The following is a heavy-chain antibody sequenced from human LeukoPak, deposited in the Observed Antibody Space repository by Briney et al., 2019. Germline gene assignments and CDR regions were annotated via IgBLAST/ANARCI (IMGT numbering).Heavy chain of an antibody. V-gene: IGHV3-7*03. Sequence: GGSLRLSCAASGFPFSSYSMTWVRQAPGKGLEWVANIKPDGTTKFYVDSVKGRFTISRDNALNSLYLQMNSLRAEDTAIYYCAKDFGGSDYDWYFDLWGRGTVVTVSS. CDR3: AKDFGGSDYDWYFDL. CDR1: GFPFSSYS. J-gene: IGHJ2*01. D-gene: IGHD1-26*01. CDR2: IKPDGTTK.